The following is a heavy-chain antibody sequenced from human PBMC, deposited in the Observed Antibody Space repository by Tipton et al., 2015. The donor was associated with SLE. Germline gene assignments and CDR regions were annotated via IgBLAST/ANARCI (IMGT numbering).Heavy chain of an antibody. V-gene: IGHV3-11*06. CDR2: ISSSSSYI. D-gene: IGHD6-13*01. CDR1: GFTFSDYY. CDR3: ARLGAAGSDY. Sequence: SLRLSCAASGFTFSDYYMSWIRQAPGKGLEWVSSISSSSSYIYYADSVKGRFTISRDNAKNSLYLQMNNLRAEDTAAYYCARLGAAGSDYWGQGTLVTVSS. J-gene: IGHJ4*02.